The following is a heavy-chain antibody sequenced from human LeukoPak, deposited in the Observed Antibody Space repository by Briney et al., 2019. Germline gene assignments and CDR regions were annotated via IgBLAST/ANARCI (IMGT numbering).Heavy chain of an antibody. CDR3: ARDPHNVAANWFDP. V-gene: IGHV3-21*01. CDR2: ISDDGAYI. Sequence: GGSLRLSCAASGFTFKDYALNWVRQTPGKGLEWVSSISDDGAYIYYADSVKGRFTISRDNANSSLYLQMDSLSPEDAAVYYCARDPHNVAANWFDPWGQGALVTVSS. D-gene: IGHD6-13*01. CDR1: GFTFKDYA. J-gene: IGHJ5*02.